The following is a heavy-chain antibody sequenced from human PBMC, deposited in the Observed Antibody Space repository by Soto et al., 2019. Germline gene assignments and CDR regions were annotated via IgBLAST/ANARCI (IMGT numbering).Heavy chain of an antibody. V-gene: IGHV3-23*01. D-gene: IGHD4-17*01. Sequence: EVQLLESGGGLVQPGGSLRLSCAASGFTFSSYAMSWVRQAPGKGLEWVSAISGSGGSTYYADSVKGRFTISRDNSKNTLYLRMNSLRAEDTAVYYCTKASYGDYEGYFDYWGQGTLVTVSS. CDR3: TKASYGDYEGYFDY. CDR1: GFTFSSYA. J-gene: IGHJ4*02. CDR2: ISGSGGST.